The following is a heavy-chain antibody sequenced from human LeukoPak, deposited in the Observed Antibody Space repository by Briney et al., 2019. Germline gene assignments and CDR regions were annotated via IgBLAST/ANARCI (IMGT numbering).Heavy chain of an antibody. Sequence: PGGSLRLSCAASGFTFSSYAMSWVRQAPGKGLEWVSAISGSGGSTYYADSVKVRFTISRDNSKNTLYLQMNSLRAEDTAVYYCAKAKNYSGYLYFDYWGQGTLVTVSS. CDR3: AKAKNYSGYLYFDY. D-gene: IGHD5-12*01. V-gene: IGHV3-23*01. CDR2: ISGSGGST. J-gene: IGHJ4*02. CDR1: GFTFSSYA.